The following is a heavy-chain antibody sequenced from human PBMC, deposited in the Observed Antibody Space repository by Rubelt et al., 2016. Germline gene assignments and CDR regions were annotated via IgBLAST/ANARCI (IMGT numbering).Heavy chain of an antibody. J-gene: IGHJ5*02. CDR3: ARSPKPPQDGFGT. D-gene: IGHD3-10*01. CDR1: GYTFTNYG. CDR2: ISAYNGNT. Sequence: QVQLVQSGAEVKKPGASVKVSCKASGYTFTNYGVSWVRQAPGQGLEWMGGISAYNGNTNYAQMLQGRVTMTTDTSTSTAYMELRSLRSDDTAMYYCARSPKPPQDGFGTWGQGTLVTVSS. V-gene: IGHV1-18*01.